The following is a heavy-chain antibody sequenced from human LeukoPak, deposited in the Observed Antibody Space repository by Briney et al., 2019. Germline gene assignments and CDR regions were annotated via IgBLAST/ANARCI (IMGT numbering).Heavy chain of an antibody. V-gene: IGHV1-18*01. Sequence: GASVKGSCKASGYTFTSYGISWVRQAPGQGLEWMGWISAYNGNTNYAQKLQGRVTMTTDTSTSTAYMELRSLRSDDTAVYYCARVRMVSMVRGVTNGPIDYWGQGTPVTVSS. CDR1: GYTFTSYG. CDR2: ISAYNGNT. CDR3: ARVRMVSMVRGVTNGPIDY. J-gene: IGHJ4*02. D-gene: IGHD3-10*01.